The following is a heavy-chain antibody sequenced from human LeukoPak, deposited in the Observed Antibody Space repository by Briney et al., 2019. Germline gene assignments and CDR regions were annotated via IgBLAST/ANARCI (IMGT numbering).Heavy chain of an antibody. CDR2: ISYDGSNK. D-gene: IGHD2-8*01. CDR3: ARGYCTNGVCSTFEY. Sequence: GGSLRLSCAASGFSFSTDAMHWVRQAPGQGLEWVAVISYDGSNKYYADSVTGRFIISRDNSKNTLYLQMNSLRAEVTAVYYCARGYCTNGVCSTFEYWGQGTLVTVSS. V-gene: IGHV3-30-3*01. J-gene: IGHJ4*02. CDR1: GFSFSTDA.